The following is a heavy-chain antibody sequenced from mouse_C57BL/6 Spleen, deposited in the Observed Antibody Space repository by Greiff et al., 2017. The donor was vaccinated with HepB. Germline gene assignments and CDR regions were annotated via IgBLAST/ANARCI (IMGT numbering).Heavy chain of an antibody. J-gene: IGHJ1*03. D-gene: IGHD2-5*01. V-gene: IGHV1-82*01. CDR1: GYAFSSSW. Sequence: QVQLQESGPELVKPGASVKISCKASGYAFSSSWMNWVKQRPGKGLEWIGRIYPGDGDTNYNGKFKGKATLTADKSSSTAYMQLSSLTSEDSAVYFCARTYSNDWYFDVWGKGTTVTVSS. CDR2: IYPGDGDT. CDR3: ARTYSNDWYFDV.